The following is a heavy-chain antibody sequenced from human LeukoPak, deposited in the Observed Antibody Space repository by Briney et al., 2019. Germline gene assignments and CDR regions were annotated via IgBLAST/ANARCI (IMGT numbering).Heavy chain of an antibody. CDR2: IYYSGST. CDR1: GGSISSSSYY. CDR3: ARHRGGSYYDAFDI. J-gene: IGHJ3*02. Sequence: PSETLSLTCTVSGGSISSSSYYWGWIRQPPGKGLEWIGSIYYSGSTYYNPSLKSRVTISVDTSKNQFSLKLSSVTAADTAVYYCARHRGGSYYDAFDIWGQGTMVTVSS. D-gene: IGHD1-26*01. V-gene: IGHV4-39*07.